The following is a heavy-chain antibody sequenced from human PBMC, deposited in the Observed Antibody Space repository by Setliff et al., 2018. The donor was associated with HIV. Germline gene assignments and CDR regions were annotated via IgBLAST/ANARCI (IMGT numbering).Heavy chain of an antibody. Sequence: PGGSLRLSCAASGFTFSSYAMSWVRQAPGKGLEWVSAISGSGGSTYYADSVKGRFTISRDNSKNTLYLQRNSLRAEDTAVYYCARVAETRSYSYDYRLYYYGRDVWGQGTTVTVSS. V-gene: IGHV3-23*01. J-gene: IGHJ6*02. CDR2: ISGSGGST. CDR1: GFTFSSYA. D-gene: IGHD5-18*01. CDR3: ARVAETRSYSYDYRLYYYGRDV.